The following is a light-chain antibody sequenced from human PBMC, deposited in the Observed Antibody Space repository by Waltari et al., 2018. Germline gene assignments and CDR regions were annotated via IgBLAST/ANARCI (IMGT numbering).Light chain of an antibody. CDR3: QKYGTLPAT. Sequence: IVLTQSPGPLSLSPGERATLSFRASQSISLYLAWYQQKVGQPARLLIYEASSRATGIPDRFSGSGSGTDFSLTISRLEPEDFAVYYCQKYGTLPATFGQGTKVEI. V-gene: IGKV3-20*01. CDR1: QSISLY. CDR2: EAS. J-gene: IGKJ1*01.